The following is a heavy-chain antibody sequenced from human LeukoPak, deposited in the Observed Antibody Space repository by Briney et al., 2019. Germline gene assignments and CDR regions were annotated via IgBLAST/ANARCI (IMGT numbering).Heavy chain of an antibody. Sequence: SETLSLTCTVSGGSVSSGSYYWSWIRQPPGKGLEWIGYIYYSGSTNYSPSLKSRVTISVDTSKNQFSLKLSSVTAADTAVYYCAAEVGDYVDYWGQGTLVTVSS. CDR3: AAEVGDYVDY. CDR2: IYYSGST. V-gene: IGHV4-61*01. J-gene: IGHJ4*02. D-gene: IGHD1-26*01. CDR1: GGSVSSGSYY.